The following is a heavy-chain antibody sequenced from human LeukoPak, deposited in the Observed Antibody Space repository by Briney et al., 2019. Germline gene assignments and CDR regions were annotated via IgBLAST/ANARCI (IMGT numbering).Heavy chain of an antibody. CDR2: IKQDGSEK. Sequence: QPGGSLRLSCAASGFSFSSYWMSWVRQAPGKGLEWVANIKQDGSEKYYVDSVKGRFTISRDNAKNSLYLQMNSLRAEDTAVYYCAELGITMIGGVWGKGTTVTISS. CDR1: GFSFSSYW. V-gene: IGHV3-7*01. J-gene: IGHJ6*04. CDR3: AELGITMIGGV. D-gene: IGHD3-10*02.